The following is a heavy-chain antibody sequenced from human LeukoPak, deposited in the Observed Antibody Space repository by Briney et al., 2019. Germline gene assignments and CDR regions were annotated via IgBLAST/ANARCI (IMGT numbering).Heavy chain of an antibody. V-gene: IGHV3-7*01. D-gene: IGHD3-10*01. J-gene: IGHJ5*02. CDR2: IKEDGSEK. Sequence: GSLRLSCAASGFTFSSYWMSWVRQAPGKGLEWVANIKEDGSEKYYVDSVKGRFTISRDNAKSSLYLQMNSLRAEDTAVYYCARDLWFGEFYNWFDPWGQGTLVTVSS. CDR1: GFTFSSYW. CDR3: ARDLWFGEFYNWFDP.